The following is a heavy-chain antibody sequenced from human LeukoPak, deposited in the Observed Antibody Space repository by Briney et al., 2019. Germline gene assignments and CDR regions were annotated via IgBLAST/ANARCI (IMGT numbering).Heavy chain of an antibody. V-gene: IGHV4-59*01. CDR1: GGSISSYY. D-gene: IGHD7-27*01. CDR3: ARDRKLGRSDY. Sequence: SETLSLTCTVSGGSISSYYWSWIRQPPGKGLEWIGYIYYSGSTNYNPSLKSRVTISVDTSKNQFSLKLSSVTAADTAVYYCARDRKLGRSDYWGQGTLVTVSS. J-gene: IGHJ4*02. CDR2: IYYSGST.